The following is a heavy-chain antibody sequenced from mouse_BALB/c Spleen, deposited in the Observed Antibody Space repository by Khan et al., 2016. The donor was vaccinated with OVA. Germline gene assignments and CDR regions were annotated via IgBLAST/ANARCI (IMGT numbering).Heavy chain of an antibody. V-gene: IGHV3-2*02. D-gene: IGHD3-3*01. J-gene: IGHJ3*01. CDR2: ISYSGRT. CDR3: TGGRAY. Sequence: EVQLQESGPGLVKPSQSLSLTCTVTGYSITSDYAWNWIRQFPGNKLEWMGYISYSGRTSYTPSLKSRIPITRDTSKNQPFLPLNSVTTEDTATYYCTGGRAYWGQGTLVTVSA. CDR1: GYSITSDYA.